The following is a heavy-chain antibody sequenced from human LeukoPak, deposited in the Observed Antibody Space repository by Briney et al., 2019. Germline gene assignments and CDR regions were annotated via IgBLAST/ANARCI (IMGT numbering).Heavy chain of an antibody. D-gene: IGHD2-2*01. CDR1: GDSIRNYY. V-gene: IGHV4-59*01. J-gene: IGHJ5*02. CDR2: VDKSGSP. CDR3: ARGGSSCYGCHNWFDP. Sequence: SETLSLTCSVSGDSIRNYYWSWIRQSPGKGLEWIGYVDKSGSPNYNPSFKSRVIVSSDTSRNEFSLNLNSVTAADTAIYYCARGGSSCYGCHNWFDPWGQGTRVTVSS.